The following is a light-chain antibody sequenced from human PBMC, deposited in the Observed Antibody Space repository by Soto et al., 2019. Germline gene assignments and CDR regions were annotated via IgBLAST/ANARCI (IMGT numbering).Light chain of an antibody. CDR2: GVS. Sequence: DIQMTPSPSSVSASIGDRVTITCRASQSLSSHLAWYQQKAGKAPKLLIYGVSNLQSGAPSRFSGSESGTEFTLTISSLQPEDFATYYCQQANSFPLTFGQGTRLEIK. J-gene: IGKJ5*01. CDR3: QQANSFPLT. V-gene: IGKV1-12*01. CDR1: QSLSSH.